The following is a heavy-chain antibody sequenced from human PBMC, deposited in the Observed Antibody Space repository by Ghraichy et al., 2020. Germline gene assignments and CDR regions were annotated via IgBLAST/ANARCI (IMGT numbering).Heavy chain of an antibody. J-gene: IGHJ1*01. Sequence: GGSLRLSCAASGFTFSNYCMTWIRQAPGKGLEWVAYINKSSSDTNYADSAKGRFTISRDNAKNSLYLQMNSLRAEDTAVYYCARGRRVTYNYGIGNWGQGTLVTVSS. CDR1: GFTFSNYC. CDR2: INKSSSDT. CDR3: ARGRRVTYNYGIGN. V-gene: IGHV3-11*06. D-gene: IGHD5-24*01.